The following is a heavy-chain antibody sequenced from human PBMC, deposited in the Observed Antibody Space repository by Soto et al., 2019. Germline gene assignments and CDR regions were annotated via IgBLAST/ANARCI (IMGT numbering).Heavy chain of an antibody. Sequence: SETLSLTCSIAGGSLSSCYWSWIRPPSGKGLEWIGYIYYSGSTNYNPSLKSRVTISVDTSKNQFSLKLSSVTAADTAVYYCARDGIISTGVDVWGQGTTLTVSS. CDR2: IYYSGST. D-gene: IGHD3-22*01. V-gene: IGHV4-59*01. CDR1: GGSLSSCY. CDR3: ARDGIISTGVDV. J-gene: IGHJ6*02.